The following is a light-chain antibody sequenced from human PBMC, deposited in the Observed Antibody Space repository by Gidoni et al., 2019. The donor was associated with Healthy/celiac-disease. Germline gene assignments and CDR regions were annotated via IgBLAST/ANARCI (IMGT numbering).Light chain of an antibody. Sequence: EIVMTQSPATLSVSPGESATLSCRASQSVSSNLACYEQKPGQAPRHLIYGASTRATGIPARFSGSGSATECTLTISSLQSEDFAVYYCQQYNNWPALTFGGGTKVEIK. CDR2: GAS. CDR1: QSVSSN. V-gene: IGKV3-15*01. J-gene: IGKJ4*01. CDR3: QQYNNWPALT.